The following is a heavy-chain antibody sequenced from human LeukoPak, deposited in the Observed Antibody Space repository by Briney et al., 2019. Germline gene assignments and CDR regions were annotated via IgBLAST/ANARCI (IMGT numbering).Heavy chain of an antibody. D-gene: IGHD3-10*01. V-gene: IGHV4-4*07. Sequence: AETLSLTCTVSGGSISSYYWSWLRQPAGKGVEWIGRIYTSGSTNYNPSLKSRVTMSVDTSKNQFSLKMSSVTAADTAVYYCARTGGPDYYYYYYMDVWGKGTTVTVSS. CDR1: GGSISSYY. J-gene: IGHJ6*03. CDR2: IYTSGST. CDR3: ARTGGPDYYYYYYMDV.